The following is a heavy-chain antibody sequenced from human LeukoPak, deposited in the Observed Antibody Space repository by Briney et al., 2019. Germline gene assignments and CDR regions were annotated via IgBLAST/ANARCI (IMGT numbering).Heavy chain of an antibody. D-gene: IGHD1-20*01. J-gene: IGHJ4*02. CDR3: ARIAGNLTVDY. Sequence: SETLSLTCAVYGGSFSGYYWSWIRQPPGKGLEWIGEINHSGSTNYNPSLKSRVTLSVDTSKNQFSLKLSSVTAADTAVYYCARIAGNLTVDYWGQGTLVTVSS. CDR1: GGSFSGYY. CDR2: INHSGST. V-gene: IGHV4-34*01.